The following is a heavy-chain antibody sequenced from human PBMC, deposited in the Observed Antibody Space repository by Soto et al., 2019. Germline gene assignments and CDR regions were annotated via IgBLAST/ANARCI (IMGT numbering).Heavy chain of an antibody. CDR1: GFILSDCA. CDR2: ISSSSSVI. Sequence: EVQLVESGGGLVQPGGSLRLSCATSGFILSDCAMNWVRQAPGKGLEWVSYISSSSSVIDYADSVKGRFTVSRDNARNSLYLQMNSLRAEDTAVYYGARDLSCGSTSYDYMDVWCKGTTVTVSS. V-gene: IGHV3-48*01. D-gene: IGHD3-3*01. CDR3: ARDLSCGSTSYDYMDV. J-gene: IGHJ6*03.